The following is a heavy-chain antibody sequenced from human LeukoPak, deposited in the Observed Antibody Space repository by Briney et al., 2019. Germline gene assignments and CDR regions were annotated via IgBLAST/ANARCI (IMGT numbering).Heavy chain of an antibody. V-gene: IGHV3-64D*06. Sequence: PGGSLRLSCSVSGFTFSTYVMHWVRQAPGKGLECVSAISSNGDNTYYADSVKGRFTISRDNSKSTLYLQMSSLRADDTAVYYRVRGTGYWGQGTLVTVSS. CDR2: ISSNGDNT. J-gene: IGHJ4*02. CDR1: GFTFSTYV. CDR3: VRGTGY.